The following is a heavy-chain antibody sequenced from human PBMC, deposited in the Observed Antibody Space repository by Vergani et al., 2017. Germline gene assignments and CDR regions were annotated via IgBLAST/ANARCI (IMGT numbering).Heavy chain of an antibody. V-gene: IGHV3-30*03. CDR3: ARPGIVAAGDY. CDR1: GFTFSSYG. J-gene: IGHJ4*02. D-gene: IGHD6-13*01. Sequence: QVQLVESGGGVVQPGRSLRLSCAASGFTFSSYGMHWVRQAPGKGLEWVAVISYDGSNKYYADSVKGRFTISRDNSKNTLYLQMNSLRAEDTAVYYCARPGIVAAGDYWGQGTLVTVSS. CDR2: ISYDGSNK.